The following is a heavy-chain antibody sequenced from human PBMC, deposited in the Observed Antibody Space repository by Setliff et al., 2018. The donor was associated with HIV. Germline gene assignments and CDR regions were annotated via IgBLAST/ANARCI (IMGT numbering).Heavy chain of an antibody. D-gene: IGHD3-22*01. CDR2: INPNNGGT. J-gene: IGHJ4*02. CDR1: RYTFTGYY. Sequence: ASVKVSCKASRYTFTGYYMHWVRQAPGQGLEWMGWINPNNGGTNYAQKFQGRVTMTRDTSISTAYMELSRLRSDDTAVYYCARGMDYYDTSGYLDYWGQGTLVTVSS. V-gene: IGHV1-2*02. CDR3: ARGMDYYDTSGYLDY.